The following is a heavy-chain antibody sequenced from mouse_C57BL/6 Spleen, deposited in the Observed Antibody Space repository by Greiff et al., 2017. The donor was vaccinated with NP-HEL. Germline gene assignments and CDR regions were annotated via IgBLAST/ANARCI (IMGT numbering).Heavy chain of an antibody. CDR1: GYTFTDYY. J-gene: IGHJ4*01. CDR2: INPNNGGT. CDR3: ARGGLRRAEGYAMDY. V-gene: IGHV1-26*01. D-gene: IGHD2-2*01. Sequence: EVQLQQSGPELVKPGASVKISCKASGYTFTDYYMNWVKQSHGKSLEWIGDINPNNGGTSYNQKFKGKATLTVDKSSSTAYMELRSLTSEDSAVYYCARGGLRRAEGYAMDYWGQGTSVTVSS.